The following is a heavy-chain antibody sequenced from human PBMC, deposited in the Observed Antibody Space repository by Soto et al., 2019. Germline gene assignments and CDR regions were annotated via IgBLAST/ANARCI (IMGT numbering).Heavy chain of an antibody. CDR1: GFTFGTYT. CDR2: IGTSSSYI. V-gene: IGHV3-21*01. D-gene: IGHD2-21*02. J-gene: IGHJ6*02. Sequence: GGSLRLSCAASGFTFGTYTMNWVRQAPGKGLEWVSSIGTSSSYIYYADSVRGRFTISRDNAKDSLYLQMSSLRAEDTAVYYCARAMCGDCSTYYYYTMDVWGQGTTVTVSS. CDR3: ARAMCGDCSTYYYYTMDV.